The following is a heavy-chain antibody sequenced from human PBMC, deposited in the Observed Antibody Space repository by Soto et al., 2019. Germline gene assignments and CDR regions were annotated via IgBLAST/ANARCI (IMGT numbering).Heavy chain of an antibody. D-gene: IGHD4-17*01. J-gene: IGHJ3*02. CDR2: ISAAKGNT. Sequence: QVQLVQSGAEVKKPGASVKVSCKASGYTFTSYTLHWVRQAPGQRPEWLGWISAAKGNTKYSEKFQDRVTITRDTSATTVFLELSGLTSEDTALYFCARGMFTTVTTLPNIWGQGTLVTVSS. CDR3: ARGMFTTVTTLPNI. V-gene: IGHV1-3*01. CDR1: GYTFTSYT.